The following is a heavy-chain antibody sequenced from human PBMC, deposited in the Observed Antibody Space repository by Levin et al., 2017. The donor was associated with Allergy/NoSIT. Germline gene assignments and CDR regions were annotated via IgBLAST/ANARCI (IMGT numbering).Heavy chain of an antibody. CDR1: SGSIGTYY. V-gene: IGHV4-59*01. D-gene: IGHD2-2*01. J-gene: IGHJ6*03. Sequence: SETLSLTCTVSSGSIGTYYWSWIRQPPGKGLEWIGHIYYNGNTNYNPSLKSRVSILVDTSKNQFSLKLSSVTAADTAVYYCASLNMGVPPAPPARFYYMDVWGRGTTVTVSS. CDR2: IYYNGNT. CDR3: ASLNMGVPPAPPARFYYMDV.